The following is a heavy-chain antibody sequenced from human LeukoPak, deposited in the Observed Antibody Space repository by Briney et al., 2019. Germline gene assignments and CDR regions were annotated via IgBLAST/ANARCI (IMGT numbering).Heavy chain of an antibody. CDR3: ARDRGSSGYAFDI. J-gene: IGHJ3*02. Sequence: PGGSLRLSCAASGFTFSSYAMSWVRQAPGKGLEWVAVISYDGSNKYYADSVKGRFTISRDNSKNTLYLQMNSLRAEDTAVYYCARDRGSSGYAFDIWGQGTMVTVSS. V-gene: IGHV3-30-3*01. CDR2: ISYDGSNK. CDR1: GFTFSSYA. D-gene: IGHD6-19*01.